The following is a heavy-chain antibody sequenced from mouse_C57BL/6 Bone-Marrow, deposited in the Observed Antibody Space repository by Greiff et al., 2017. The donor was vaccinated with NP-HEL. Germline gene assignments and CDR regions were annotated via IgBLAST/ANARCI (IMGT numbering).Heavy chain of an antibody. CDR3: ARYYYGSCYFDY. Sequence: QVQLQQPGAELVQPGASVQLSCQASGYTFTNSWMHWVKQRPGRGLEWIGRIDPNSGGTKYNEKFKSKATLTVDKPSSTAYMQLSSLTSEDSAVYYCARYYYGSCYFDYWGQGTTLTVSS. J-gene: IGHJ2*01. CDR1: GYTFTNSW. D-gene: IGHD1-1*01. V-gene: IGHV1-72*01. CDR2: IDPNSGGT.